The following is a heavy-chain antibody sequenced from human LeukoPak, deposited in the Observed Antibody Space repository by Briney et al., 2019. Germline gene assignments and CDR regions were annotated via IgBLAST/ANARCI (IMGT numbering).Heavy chain of an antibody. J-gene: IGHJ4*02. D-gene: IGHD3-22*01. CDR1: GFAFSNFA. CDR2: MSGSGDGT. Sequence: GGSLRLSCAASGFAFSNFAMSWVRQAPGKGLEWVPAMSGSGDGTYYADSVKGRFTISRDNSKNTLYLQMNSLRAEDTAVYYCAKEKDDSRDAFDYWGQGTLVTVSS. V-gene: IGHV3-23*01. CDR3: AKEKDDSRDAFDY.